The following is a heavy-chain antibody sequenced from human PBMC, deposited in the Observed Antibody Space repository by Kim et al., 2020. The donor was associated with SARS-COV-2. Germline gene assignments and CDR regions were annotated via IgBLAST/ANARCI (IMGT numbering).Heavy chain of an antibody. J-gene: IGHJ4*02. Sequence: GGSLRLSCAASGFTFSNAWMSWVRQAPGKGLEWVGRIKSKTDGGSTDYAAPVKGRFTISSDESKNTLYLQMNSLKTEDTYVYYCTTDLPVRGELLVYDYWGQGTLVTVSS. CDR1: GFTFSNAW. CDR2: IKSKTDGGST. V-gene: IGHV3-15*01. D-gene: IGHD1-26*01. CDR3: TTDLPVRGELLVYDY.